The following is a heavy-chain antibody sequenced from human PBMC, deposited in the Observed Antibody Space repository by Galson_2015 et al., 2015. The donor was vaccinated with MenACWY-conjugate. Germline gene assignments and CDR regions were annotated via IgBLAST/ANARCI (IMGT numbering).Heavy chain of an antibody. J-gene: IGHJ4*02. CDR1: GYSFTSYW. CDR3: ARRSARSHFDH. D-gene: IGHD6-6*01. CDR2: MYPGDSDS. V-gene: IGHV5-51*03. Sequence: QSGAEVKKPGESLKISCKTSGYSFTSYWIVWVRQLPGKGLELLGTMYPGDSDSRYSPPFQGQVTMSADQSTNTAYLQWASLKSSDSAIYYCARRSARSHFDHWGQGTLVSVSS.